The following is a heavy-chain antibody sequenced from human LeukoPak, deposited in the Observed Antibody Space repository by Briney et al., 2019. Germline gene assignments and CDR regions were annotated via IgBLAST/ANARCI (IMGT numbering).Heavy chain of an antibody. CDR2: ISGSGGST. D-gene: IGHD6-19*01. CDR3: AKDLIELASGWPYNWFDP. V-gene: IGHV3-23*01. J-gene: IGHJ5*02. Sequence: GGTLRLSCAASGFTFSSYGMSWVRQAPGKGLEWVSAISGSGGSTYYADSVKGRFTISRDNSKNTLYLQMNSLRAEDTAVYYCAKDLIELASGWPYNWFDPWGQGTLVTVSS. CDR1: GFTFSSYG.